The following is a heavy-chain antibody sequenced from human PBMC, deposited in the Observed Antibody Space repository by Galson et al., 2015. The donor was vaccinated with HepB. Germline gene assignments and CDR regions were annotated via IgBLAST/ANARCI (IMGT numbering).Heavy chain of an antibody. Sequence: QVQLQESGPGLVKPSQTLSLTCTVSGGSISSGGYYWSWIRQHPGKGLEWIGYIYYSGSTYYNPSLKSRVTISVDTSKNQFSLKLSSVTAADTTVYYCARHPSPRIAVAGGYGYFDLWGRGTLVTVSS. CDR3: ARHPSPRIAVAGGYGYFDL. V-gene: IGHV4-31*03. CDR1: GGSISSGGYY. D-gene: IGHD6-19*01. J-gene: IGHJ2*01. CDR2: IYYSGST.